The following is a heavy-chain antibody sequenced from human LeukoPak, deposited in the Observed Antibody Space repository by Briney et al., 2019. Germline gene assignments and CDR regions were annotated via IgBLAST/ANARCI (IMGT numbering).Heavy chain of an antibody. CDR1: GYTFTGYY. V-gene: IGHV1-2*02. Sequence: ASVNVSCKASGYTFTGYYMHWVRQAPGQGLEWMGWINPNSGGTNYAQKFQGRVTMTRDTSISTAYMELSRLRSDDTAVYYCASPYSGSYFDWFDPWGQGTLVTVSS. CDR2: INPNSGGT. CDR3: ASPYSGSYFDWFDP. J-gene: IGHJ5*02. D-gene: IGHD1-26*01.